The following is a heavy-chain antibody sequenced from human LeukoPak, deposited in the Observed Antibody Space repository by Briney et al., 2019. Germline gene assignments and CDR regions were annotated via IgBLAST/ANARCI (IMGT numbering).Heavy chain of an antibody. CDR3: ARDSPVLTV. CDR2: ISYDGSNK. Sequence: GGSLRLSCAASGFTFSSYAMHWVRQAPGKGLEWVAVISYDGSNKYYADSVKGRFTISRDKSRNTLYLQMNSLRAEDTAIYYCARDSPVLTVWGQGTLVTVSS. D-gene: IGHD3-9*01. J-gene: IGHJ4*02. CDR1: GFTFSSYA. V-gene: IGHV3-30-3*01.